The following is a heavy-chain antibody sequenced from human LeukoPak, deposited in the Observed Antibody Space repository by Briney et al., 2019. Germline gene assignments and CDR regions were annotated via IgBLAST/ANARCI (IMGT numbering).Heavy chain of an antibody. D-gene: IGHD2-21*01. V-gene: IGHV4-59*01. Sequence: PSETLSLTCTVSGGSISNYYWSWIRQPPGKGLEWIGYIYYSGRTNYNPSLKSRVTISVDTSKNQFSLKLSSVTAADTAVYYCARIRPGDYDFDYWGQGTLVTVSS. CDR2: IYYSGRT. J-gene: IGHJ4*02. CDR3: ARIRPGDYDFDY. CDR1: GGSISNYY.